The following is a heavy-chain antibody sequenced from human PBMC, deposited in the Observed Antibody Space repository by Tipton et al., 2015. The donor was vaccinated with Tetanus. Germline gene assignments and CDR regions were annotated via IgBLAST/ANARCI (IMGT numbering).Heavy chain of an antibody. CDR3: ARHQSGYFTPFDY. D-gene: IGHD3-3*01. CDR1: GGSVSSFY. V-gene: IGHV4-4*07. J-gene: IGHJ4*02. Sequence: LRLSCTVSGGSVSSFYWSWIRQSAGKGLEWIGRIYATGSTNYNPSLESRVTMSVGASKNQFSLNLNSMAAADTGVYYCARHQSGYFTPFDYWGQGNLVTVSS. CDR2: IYATGST.